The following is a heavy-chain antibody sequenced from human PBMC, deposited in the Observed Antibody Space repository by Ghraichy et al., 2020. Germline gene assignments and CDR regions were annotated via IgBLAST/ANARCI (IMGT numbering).Heavy chain of an antibody. J-gene: IGHJ6*02. CDR2: ISSSSSSI. V-gene: IGHV3-48*02. Sequence: GESLNISCAASGFTFSSYSMNWVRQAPGKGLEWVSYISSSSSSIHYADSVKGRFTISRDNAKNSLYLQMNSLRDEDTAVYYCAEGYYYGMDVWGQGTTVTVSS. CDR3: AEGYYYGMDV. CDR1: GFTFSSYS.